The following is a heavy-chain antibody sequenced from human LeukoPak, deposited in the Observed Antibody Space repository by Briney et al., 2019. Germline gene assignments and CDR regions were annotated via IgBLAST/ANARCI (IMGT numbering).Heavy chain of an antibody. CDR2: VYYSGST. J-gene: IGHJ4*02. Sequence: LRLSCAASGFTFSDYYMSWIRQPPGKGLEWIGYVYYSGSTEYNPSLRSRVTISLEMSKHQFSLNLTSVTAADTAVYYCARGGWYWAYWGQGTLVTVSS. CDR3: ARGGWYWAY. D-gene: IGHD6-19*01. V-gene: IGHV4-59*01. CDR1: GFTFSDYY.